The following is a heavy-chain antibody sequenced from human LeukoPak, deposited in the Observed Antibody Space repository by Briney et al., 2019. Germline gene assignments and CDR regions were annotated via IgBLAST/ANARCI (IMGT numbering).Heavy chain of an antibody. CDR3: AREQWLVRRLYYYYGMDV. V-gene: IGHV4-39*02. CDR1: GGSISSSSYY. D-gene: IGHD6-19*01. J-gene: IGHJ6*02. CDR2: IYYSGST. Sequence: SETLSLTCTVSGGSISSSSYYWGWIRQPPGKGLEWIGSIYYSGSTYYNPSLKSRVTISVDMSKNQFSLKLSSVTAADTAVYYCAREQWLVRRLYYYYGMDVWGQGTTVTVSS.